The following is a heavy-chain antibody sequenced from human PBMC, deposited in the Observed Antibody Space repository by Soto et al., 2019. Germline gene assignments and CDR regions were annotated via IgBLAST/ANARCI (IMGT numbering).Heavy chain of an antibody. V-gene: IGHV4-30-4*01. CDR3: AREEGADTRMDI. CDR2: IYYSGST. D-gene: IGHD3-22*01. Sequence: QVQLQESGPGLVKPSQTLSLTCTVSGGSISSGDYYWSWIRQPPGKGLEWIGCIYYSGSTYYNPSLKSRGTIAVDTSKNQFSLKLSSVTAADTAVYYCAREEGADTRMDIWGQGTMVTVSS. J-gene: IGHJ3*02. CDR1: GGSISSGDYY.